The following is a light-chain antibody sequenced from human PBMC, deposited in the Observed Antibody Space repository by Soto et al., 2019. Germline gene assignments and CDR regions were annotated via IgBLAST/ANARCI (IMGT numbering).Light chain of an antibody. CDR2: GAS. V-gene: IGKV3-15*01. CDR1: QSVSNN. Sequence: EIVMTQSPATLSVSPGERATLSCGASQSVSNNLAWYQQKPVQAPRLLIYGASTRATGIPARFSGSGSGTEFTLTISGLQSEDFALYSCQQYNDWPFTFGPGTKVDIK. J-gene: IGKJ3*01. CDR3: QQYNDWPFT.